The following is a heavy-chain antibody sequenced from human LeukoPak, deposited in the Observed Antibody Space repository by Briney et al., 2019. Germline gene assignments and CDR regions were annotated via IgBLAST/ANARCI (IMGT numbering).Heavy chain of an antibody. J-gene: IGHJ3*02. D-gene: IGHD2-15*01. V-gene: IGHV4-59*08. Sequence: SETLSLTCTVSGGSISSYYWSWIRHPPGKGLEGIGYIYYSGSTNYNPSLKSRVTISVDTSKNQFSLKLSSVTAADMAVYYCARRGLGSLDAFDIWGQGTMVTVSS. CDR3: ARRGLGSLDAFDI. CDR2: IYYSGST. CDR1: GGSISSYY.